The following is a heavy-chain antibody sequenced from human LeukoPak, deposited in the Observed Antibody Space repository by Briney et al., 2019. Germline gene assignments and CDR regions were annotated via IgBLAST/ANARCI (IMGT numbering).Heavy chain of an antibody. CDR3: ARDGKQQLGFDY. CDR1: GYTFTSYG. CDR2: ISAYNGKT. Sequence: ASVKVPCKASGYTFTSYGISWVRQAPGQGLEWMGWISAYNGKTNHAQNFQGRVTMTTDTSTSTAYMELRSLRSDDTAVYYCARDGKQQLGFDYWGQGTLVTVSS. D-gene: IGHD6-13*01. J-gene: IGHJ4*02. V-gene: IGHV1-18*01.